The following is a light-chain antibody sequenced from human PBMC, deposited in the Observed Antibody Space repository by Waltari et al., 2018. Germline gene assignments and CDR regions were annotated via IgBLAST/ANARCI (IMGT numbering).Light chain of an antibody. Sequence: QSVLTQPPSESGTPGQRVTISCSGSSSNIGSNYVYWYQQFPGTAPKLLIFRNKQRPSGVPDRFSGSKSGTSASLAISGLRSEDEADYYCAAWDDSLSGVVFGGGAKLTVL. V-gene: IGLV1-47*01. CDR1: SSNIGSNY. J-gene: IGLJ2*01. CDR2: RNK. CDR3: AAWDDSLSGVV.